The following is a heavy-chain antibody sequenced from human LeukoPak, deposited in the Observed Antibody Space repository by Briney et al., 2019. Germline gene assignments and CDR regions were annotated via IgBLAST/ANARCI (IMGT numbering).Heavy chain of an antibody. Sequence: GGSLRLSCTASGFTFGTFGMHWVRQAPGKGPEWVAAILDDGSHQYYIDSVRGRFSISRDNSKNTVYLQMTSLRADDTAVYYCTKLNNYDDYWGHGTQVTVSS. V-gene: IGHV3-30*18. CDR2: ILDDGSHQ. J-gene: IGHJ4*01. D-gene: IGHD1/OR15-1a*01. CDR1: GFTFGTFG. CDR3: TKLNNYDDY.